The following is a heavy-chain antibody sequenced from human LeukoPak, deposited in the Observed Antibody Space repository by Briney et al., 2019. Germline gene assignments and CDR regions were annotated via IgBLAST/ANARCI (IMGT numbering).Heavy chain of an antibody. D-gene: IGHD2-2*01. V-gene: IGHV3-48*01. Sequence: GGSLRLSCAASGFTFSSYSMNWVRQAPGKGLEGVSYISSSGGTIYYVDSVKGRFTISRDNAKNSLYLQMNSLRAEDTAVYYCARDLRGYCSGTSCYDNWFDPWGQGTLVTVSS. CDR2: ISSSGGTI. J-gene: IGHJ5*02. CDR1: GFTFSSYS. CDR3: ARDLRGYCSGTSCYDNWFDP.